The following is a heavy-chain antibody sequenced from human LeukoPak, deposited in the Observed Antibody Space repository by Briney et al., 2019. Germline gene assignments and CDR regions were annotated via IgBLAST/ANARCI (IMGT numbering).Heavy chain of an antibody. CDR3: ARATYDSSGYYYGAYYFDY. D-gene: IGHD3-22*01. J-gene: IGHJ4*02. Sequence: SSETLSLTCTASGGSISSYYWSWIRQPPGKGLEWIGYIYYSGSTNYNPSLKSRVTISVDTSKNQFSLKLSSVTAADTAVYYCARATYDSSGYYYGAYYFDYWGQGTLVTVSS. CDR1: GGSISSYY. V-gene: IGHV4-59*01. CDR2: IYYSGST.